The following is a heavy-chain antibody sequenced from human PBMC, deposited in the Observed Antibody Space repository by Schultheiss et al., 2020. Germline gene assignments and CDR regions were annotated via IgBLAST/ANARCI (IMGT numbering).Heavy chain of an antibody. CDR3: ARVPGWLVRGGTGFDP. CDR2: IYYSGST. V-gene: IGHV4-39*01. D-gene: IGHD6-19*01. CDR1: GGSISSSSYY. Sequence: SETLSLTCTVSGGSISSSSYYWGWIRQPPGKGLEWIGSIYYSGSTYYNPSLKSRVTISVDTSKNQFSLKLSSVTAADTAVYYCARVPGWLVRGGTGFDPWGQGTLVTVSS. J-gene: IGHJ5*02.